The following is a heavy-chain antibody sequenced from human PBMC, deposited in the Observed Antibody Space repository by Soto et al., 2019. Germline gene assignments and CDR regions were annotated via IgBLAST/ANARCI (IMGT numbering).Heavy chain of an antibody. CDR2: INTGKGNT. CDR1: GYTFTNYA. V-gene: IGHV1-3*04. Sequence: ASVKVSCKASGYTFTNYAMHWVRQAPGQRLEWMGWINTGKGNTKISQKFQDRITITSDTSARAAYMDLSSLRSEDTAMYYCARAGDDCSAAKCYVIDYWGQGTLVTVSS. D-gene: IGHD2-2*01. CDR3: ARAGDDCSAAKCYVIDY. J-gene: IGHJ4*02.